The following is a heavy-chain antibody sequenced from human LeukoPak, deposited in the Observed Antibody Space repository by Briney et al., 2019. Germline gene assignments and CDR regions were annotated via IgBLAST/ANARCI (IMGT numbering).Heavy chain of an antibody. CDR1: GFTFSSYA. D-gene: IGHD3-10*01. CDR3: AKARESGYFDY. J-gene: IGHJ4*02. Sequence: GRSLRLSCAASGFTFSSYAMHWVRQAPGKGLEWVAVISYDGSNKYYADSVKGRFTISRDNSKNTLYLQMNSLRAEDTAMYYCAKARESGYFDYWGQGTLVTVSS. V-gene: IGHV3-30-3*01. CDR2: ISYDGSNK.